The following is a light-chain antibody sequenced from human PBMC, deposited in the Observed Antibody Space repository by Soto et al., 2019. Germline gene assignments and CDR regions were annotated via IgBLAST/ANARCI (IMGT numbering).Light chain of an antibody. CDR1: QSVSSN. CDR2: GAS. J-gene: IGKJ4*01. CDR3: QQYNNWPPLT. V-gene: IGKV3-15*01. Sequence: EIVMTQSTATLSVSTGERATISCRASQSVSSNLAWYQQKPGQAPRLLIYGASTRATGIPAMFSGSGSVTEFTLTVSSLQSEDFAVYYCQQYNNWPPLTFGGGTKVEI.